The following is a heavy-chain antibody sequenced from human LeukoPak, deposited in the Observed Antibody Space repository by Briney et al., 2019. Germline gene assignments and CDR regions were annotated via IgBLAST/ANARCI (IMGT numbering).Heavy chain of an antibody. CDR2: ITPNNDGT. CDR1: GYRFTDNY. J-gene: IGHJ4*02. Sequence: ASVKVSCKASGYRFTDNYIHLVRQAPGQGLEWMAEITPNNDGTKYAEKFQGRVTLTRDTSINTAYMALSGLRSDDTAVYYCARGDTTVTVLITEYYFDYWGQGTLVTVSS. D-gene: IGHD3-22*01. V-gene: IGHV1-2*02. CDR3: ARGDTTVTVLITEYYFDY.